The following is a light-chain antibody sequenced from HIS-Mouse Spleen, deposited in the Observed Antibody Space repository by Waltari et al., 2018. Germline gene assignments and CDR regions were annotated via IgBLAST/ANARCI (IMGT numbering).Light chain of an antibody. J-gene: IGLJ2*01. CDR2: EDS. Sequence: SYELTQPPSVSVSPGQTARITCSGDALPKKYSYWYQQKSGLAPVLVIYEDSKRPSGIPERFSGSSSGTMATLTISGAQVEDEADYYCYSTDRSGNHRVFGGGTKLTVL. V-gene: IGLV3-10*01. CDR1: ALPKKY. CDR3: YSTDRSGNHRV.